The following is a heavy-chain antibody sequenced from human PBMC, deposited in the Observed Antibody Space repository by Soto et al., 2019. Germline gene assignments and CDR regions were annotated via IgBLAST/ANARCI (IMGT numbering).Heavy chain of an antibody. CDR1: GRTFSSYA. V-gene: IGHV1-69*06. CDR2: IIPIFGTA. J-gene: IGHJ6*02. Sequence: SVKVSCKASGRTFSSYAISWVRQAPGQGLEWMGGIIPIFGTADYAQKFQGRVTITADKSTSTAYMELSSLRSEDTAVYYCARGAYSYGRGAYYYYGMDVWGQGTTVTVSS. D-gene: IGHD5-18*01. CDR3: ARGAYSYGRGAYYYYGMDV.